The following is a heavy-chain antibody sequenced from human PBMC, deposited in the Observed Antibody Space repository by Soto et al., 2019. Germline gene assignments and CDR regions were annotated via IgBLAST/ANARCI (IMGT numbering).Heavy chain of an antibody. CDR3: ARVLSVGIDRWFDP. V-gene: IGHV4-30-2*01. J-gene: IGHJ5*02. CDR1: GGSISSGGYS. CDR2: IYHSGST. D-gene: IGHD7-27*01. Sequence: QLQLQESGSGLVKPSQTLSLTCAVSGGSISSGGYSWSWIRQPPGKGLEWIGYIYHSGSTYYNPSLKSRVTISVDRSKNQFSLKLSSVTAVDTAVYYSARVLSVGIDRWFDPWGQGTLVTVSS.